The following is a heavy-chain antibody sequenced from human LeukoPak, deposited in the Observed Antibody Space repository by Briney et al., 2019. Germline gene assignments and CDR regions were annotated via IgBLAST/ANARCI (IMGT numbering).Heavy chain of an antibody. CDR3: ATDTSYSWYDTFGEY. D-gene: IGHD5-12*01. Sequence: ASVKVSCKASAYTFTSHGISWVRQAPGQGLEWMGWISPSNGNTDYAQKFQGRVTMTTDISTTTAYLEVRSLRSDDTAVYYCATDTSYSWYDTFGEYWGQGTLVTVSS. CDR2: ISPSNGNT. CDR1: AYTFTSHG. J-gene: IGHJ4*02. V-gene: IGHV1-18*01.